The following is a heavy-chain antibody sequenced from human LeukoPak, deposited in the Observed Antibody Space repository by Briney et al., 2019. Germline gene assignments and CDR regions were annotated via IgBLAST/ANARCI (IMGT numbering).Heavy chain of an antibody. Sequence: SETLSLTCAVSGYSISSGYYWGWVRQPPGKGLEWIGSIYHSGSTYYNPSLKSRVTISVDTSKNQFSLKLSSVTAADTAVYYCARVRNNWNYFSARNNWFDPWGQGTLVTVSS. J-gene: IGHJ5*02. V-gene: IGHV4-38-2*01. CDR3: ARVRNNWNYFSARNNWFDP. D-gene: IGHD1-7*01. CDR1: GYSISSGYY. CDR2: IYHSGST.